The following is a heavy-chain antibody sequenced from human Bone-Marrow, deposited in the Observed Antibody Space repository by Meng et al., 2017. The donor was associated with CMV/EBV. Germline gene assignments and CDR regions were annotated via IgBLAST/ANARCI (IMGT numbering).Heavy chain of an antibody. V-gene: IGHV1-69*02. CDR1: GGTFSSYT. CDR2: IIPILGIA. CDR3: ARGGSSWRKYYYYGLDV. Sequence: SVKVSCKASGGTFSSYTISWVRQAPGQGLEWMGRIIPILGIANYAQKFQGRVTITADKSTSTAYMELSSLRSEDTAVYYCARGGSSWRKYYYYGLDVWGQGTTVTVSS. D-gene: IGHD6-13*01. J-gene: IGHJ6*02.